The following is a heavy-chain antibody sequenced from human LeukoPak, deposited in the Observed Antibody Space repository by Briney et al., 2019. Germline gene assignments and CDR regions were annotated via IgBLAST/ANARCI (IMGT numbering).Heavy chain of an antibody. Sequence: SETLSLTCTVSGGSISSDYWNWIRQPPGKGLEWIGYIYHSGSTYYNPSLKSRVTISVDRSKNQFSLKLSSVTAADTAVYYCARAPPYYYDSSGYIDYWGQGTLVTVSS. V-gene: IGHV4-59*12. J-gene: IGHJ4*02. D-gene: IGHD3-22*01. CDR2: IYHSGST. CDR3: ARAPPYYYDSSGYIDY. CDR1: GGSISSDY.